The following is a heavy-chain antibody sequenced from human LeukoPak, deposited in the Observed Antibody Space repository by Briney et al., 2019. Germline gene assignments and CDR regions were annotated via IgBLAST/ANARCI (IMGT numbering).Heavy chain of an antibody. J-gene: IGHJ4*02. Sequence: SVKVSCKASGFTFTSSAVQWVRQARGQRLEWIGWIVVGSGNTNYAQKFQERVTITRDMSTSTAYMELSSLRSEDTAVYYCAADEGETGTTVGYWGQGTLVTVSS. CDR2: IVVGSGNT. V-gene: IGHV1-58*01. CDR1: GFTFTSSA. D-gene: IGHD1-7*01. CDR3: AADEGETGTTVGY.